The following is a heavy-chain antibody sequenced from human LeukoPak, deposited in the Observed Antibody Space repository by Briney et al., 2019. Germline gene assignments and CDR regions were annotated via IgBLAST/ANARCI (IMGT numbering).Heavy chain of an antibody. J-gene: IGHJ4*02. D-gene: IGHD6-19*01. CDR3: ARGPRYSSGWYGW. Sequence: PSETLSLIRTVSGGSISSYYWSWIRQTPGKGLEWIGYIYYSGRTNYNPSLKSRVTISVDTSKNQFSLKLSSVTAADTAVYYCARGPRYSSGWYGWWGQGTLVTVSS. CDR1: GGSISSYY. V-gene: IGHV4-59*01. CDR2: IYYSGRT.